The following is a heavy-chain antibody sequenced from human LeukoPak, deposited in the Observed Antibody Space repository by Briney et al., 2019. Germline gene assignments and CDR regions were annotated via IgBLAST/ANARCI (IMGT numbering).Heavy chain of an antibody. CDR1: GFIFSHYA. Sequence: GGSLRLSCAASGFIFSHYALMWLRQSPGKGLEWDSAIRGSGGGTFYADSVKGRFTISRDNSKNTLYLQMNGLRAEDTAVYYCARDPNGDYIGAFDMWGRGTLVTVSS. CDR3: ARDPNGDYIGAFDM. CDR2: IRGSGGGT. V-gene: IGHV3-23*01. D-gene: IGHD4-17*01. J-gene: IGHJ3*02.